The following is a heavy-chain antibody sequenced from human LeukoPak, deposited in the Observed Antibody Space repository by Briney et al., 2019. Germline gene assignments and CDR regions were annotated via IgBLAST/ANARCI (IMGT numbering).Heavy chain of an antibody. J-gene: IGHJ4*02. CDR2: IYYSGST. D-gene: IGHD3-9*01. CDR3: ARSGTVTGYLY. Sequence: SETLSLTCTVSGGSISSGGYYWSWVRQHPGKGLEWIGYIYYSGSTYYNPSLKSRVTISVDTSKNQFSLKLSSVTAADTAVYYCARSGTVTGYLYWGQGVLVTVSS. V-gene: IGHV4-31*03. CDR1: GGSISSGGYY.